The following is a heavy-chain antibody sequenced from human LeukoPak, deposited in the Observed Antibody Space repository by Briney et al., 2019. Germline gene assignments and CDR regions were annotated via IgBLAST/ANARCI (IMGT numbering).Heavy chain of an antibody. Sequence: ASVKVSCKASGYTFTSYYMHWVRQDPGQEIEWMGVINPSGGSTNYAQKFQGRVTMTRDASTSTVYMVLRSLRSEDTAVYSCARGVHNYGNFDFWGQGTLVTAST. CDR3: ARGVHNYGNFDF. CDR1: GYTFTSYY. V-gene: IGHV1-46*01. D-gene: IGHD5-18*01. J-gene: IGHJ4*02. CDR2: INPSGGST.